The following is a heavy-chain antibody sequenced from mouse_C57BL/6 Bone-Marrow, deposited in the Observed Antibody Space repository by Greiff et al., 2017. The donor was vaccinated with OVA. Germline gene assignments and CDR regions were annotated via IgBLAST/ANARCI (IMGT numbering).Heavy chain of an antibody. CDR1: GYTFTDYY. CDR2: INPYNGGT. D-gene: IGHD1-1*01. V-gene: IGHV1-19*01. J-gene: IGHJ4*01. Sequence: EVQLQQSGPVLVKPGASVKMSCKASGYTFTDYYMNWVKQSHGKSLEWIGVINPYNGGTSYNQKFKGKATLTVDKSSSTAYMELNSLTSEDSAVYYCARITTVVPTRSRAGYAMDYWGQGTSVTVSS. CDR3: ARITTVVPTRSRAGYAMDY.